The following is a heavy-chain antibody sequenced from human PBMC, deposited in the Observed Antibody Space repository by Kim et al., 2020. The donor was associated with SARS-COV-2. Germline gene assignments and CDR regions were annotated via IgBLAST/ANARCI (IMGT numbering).Heavy chain of an antibody. D-gene: IGHD3-10*01. CDR1: GFTFKNYV. CDR2: ISGSGATT. Sequence: GGSLRLSCAASGFTFKNYVMSWVRQAPGKGPEWVAGISGSGATTYYGDSVKGRFTVSRDNFRDTLYLQMNRLRVEDTAVYFWAKEVYGDPQYYYGMDVWGQGTTVTVSS. J-gene: IGHJ6*02. V-gene: IGHV3-23*01. CDR3: AKEVYGDPQYYYGMDV.